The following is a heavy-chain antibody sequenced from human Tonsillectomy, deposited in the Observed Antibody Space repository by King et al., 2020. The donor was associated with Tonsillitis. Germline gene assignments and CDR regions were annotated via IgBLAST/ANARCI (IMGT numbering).Heavy chain of an antibody. D-gene: IGHD2/OR15-2a*01. CDR1: GGTFGRHA. Sequence: VQLVESGAEVKKPGSSVKVSCKASGGTFGRHAVSWVRQAPGQGLEWLGGIIPVFGTTSYTQKFQGRVTMTADESTSTAYMELSSLRSEDTAGYYCAIETDTTGLDYWGQGTLVIVSS. V-gene: IGHV1-69*01. CDR2: IIPVFGTT. J-gene: IGHJ4*02. CDR3: AIETDTTGLDY.